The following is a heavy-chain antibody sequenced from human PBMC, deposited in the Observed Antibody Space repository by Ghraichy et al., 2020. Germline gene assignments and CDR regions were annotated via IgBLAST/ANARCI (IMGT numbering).Heavy chain of an antibody. V-gene: IGHV3-9*01. CDR3: AKDRAPFCSSTSCYDAFDI. D-gene: IGHD2-2*01. J-gene: IGHJ3*02. Sequence: GGSLRLSCAASGFTFDDYAMHWVRQAPGKGLEWVSGISWNSGSIGYADSVKGRFTISRDNAKNSLYLQMNSLRAEDTALYYCAKDRAPFCSSTSCYDAFDIWGQGTMVTVSS. CDR2: ISWNSGSI. CDR1: GFTFDDYA.